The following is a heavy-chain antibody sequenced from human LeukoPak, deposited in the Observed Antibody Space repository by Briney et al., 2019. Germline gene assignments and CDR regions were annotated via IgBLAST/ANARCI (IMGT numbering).Heavy chain of an antibody. Sequence: PGRSLRLSCAASGFTFSSYGMHWVRQAPGEGLEWVAVISYDGRSKYYADSVKGRFTISRDNSKNTLYLQMNSLRAEDTAVYYCAKVVVAAGNAFDIWGQGTMVTVSS. CDR2: ISYDGRSK. D-gene: IGHD2-2*01. CDR3: AKVVVAAGNAFDI. CDR1: GFTFSSYG. V-gene: IGHV3-30*18. J-gene: IGHJ3*02.